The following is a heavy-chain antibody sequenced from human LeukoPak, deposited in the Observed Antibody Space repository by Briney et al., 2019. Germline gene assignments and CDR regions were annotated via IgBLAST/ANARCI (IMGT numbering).Heavy chain of an antibody. J-gene: IGHJ4*02. CDR2: INPNSGGT. V-gene: IGHV1-2*02. CDR1: GYTFTGYY. CDR3: ARVRFDYAALSYDY. D-gene: IGHD4-17*01. Sequence: GASVKVSCKASGYTFTGYYMHWVRQAPGQGLEWMGWINPNSGGTNYAQKFQGRVTMTRDTSISTAYMELSRLRSDDTAVYYCARVRFDYAALSYDYWGQGTLVTVSS.